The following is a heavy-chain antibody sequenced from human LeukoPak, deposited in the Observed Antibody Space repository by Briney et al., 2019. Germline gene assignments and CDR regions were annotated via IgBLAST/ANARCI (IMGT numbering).Heavy chain of an antibody. Sequence: GGSLRLSCAASGFTFSSYGMHWVRQAPGKGLEWVAFIRYDGSNKYYADSVKGRFTISRDNSKNTLYLQMNSLSAEDTAVYYCAKDEGEYDFWSGYYFDYWGQGTLVTVSS. CDR3: AKDEGEYDFWSGYYFDY. J-gene: IGHJ4*02. V-gene: IGHV3-30*02. D-gene: IGHD3-3*01. CDR2: IRYDGSNK. CDR1: GFTFSSYG.